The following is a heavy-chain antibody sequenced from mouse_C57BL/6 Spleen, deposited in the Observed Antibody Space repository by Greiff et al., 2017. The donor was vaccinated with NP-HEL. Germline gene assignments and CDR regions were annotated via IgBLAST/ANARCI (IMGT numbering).Heavy chain of an antibody. V-gene: IGHV5-4*01. CDR3: AREGLDDYDEEFAWFAY. D-gene: IGHD2-4*01. Sequence: EVKLVESGGGLVKPGGSLKLSCAASGFTFSSYAMSWVRQTPEKRLEWVATISDGGSYTYYPDIVKGRFTISRDNAKNNLYLQMSHLKSEDTAMYYCAREGLDDYDEEFAWFAYWGQGTLVTVSA. CDR1: GFTFSSYA. J-gene: IGHJ3*01. CDR2: ISDGGSYT.